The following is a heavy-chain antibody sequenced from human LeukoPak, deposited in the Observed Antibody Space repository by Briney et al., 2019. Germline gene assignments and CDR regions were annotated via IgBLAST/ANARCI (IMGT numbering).Heavy chain of an antibody. V-gene: IGHV4-59*01. CDR3: ARVGYGSGSWGWFDP. CDR2: IYYSGTT. J-gene: IGHJ5*02. Sequence: SETLSLTCTVSGGSISGFFWTWIRQSPGEGPEYIGYIYYSGTTDYNPTLKSRVSMSVDTSKNQFFLNLTSVTAADTAIYYCARVGYGSGSWGWFDPWGQGTLVTVSS. CDR1: GGSISGFF. D-gene: IGHD3-10*01.